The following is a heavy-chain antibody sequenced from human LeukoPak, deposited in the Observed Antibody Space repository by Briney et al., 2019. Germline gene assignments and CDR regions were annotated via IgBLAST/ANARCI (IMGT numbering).Heavy chain of an antibody. V-gene: IGHV3-23*01. J-gene: IGHJ4*02. CDR2: ISGSGGST. Sequence: GGSLTLSCAASGFTFSSYAMSWVRQAPGKGLEWVSAISGSGGSTYYPDSVKGRFTISRDNSKNTLYPQMNSLRAEDTAVYYCAKVSKSSSSPYYFDYWGQGTLVTVSS. CDR1: GFTFSSYA. D-gene: IGHD6-6*01. CDR3: AKVSKSSSSPYYFDY.